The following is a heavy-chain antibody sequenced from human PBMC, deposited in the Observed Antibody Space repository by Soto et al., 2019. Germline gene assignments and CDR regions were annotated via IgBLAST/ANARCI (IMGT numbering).Heavy chain of an antibody. CDR3: ARVWAAACARQFYNYYGMDV. J-gene: IGHJ6*02. CDR2: IIPIYWTA. CDR1: GGTFSSYA. D-gene: IGHD6-13*01. Sequence: SVKVSCQASGGTFSSYAISWVRQAPGQGLEWMGGIIPIYWTANNEQKFQGRVTMTPDECTSTAYVELSSLRSEDTGVEYCARVWAAACARQFYNYYGMDVWGQGTTVTVSS. V-gene: IGHV1-69*13.